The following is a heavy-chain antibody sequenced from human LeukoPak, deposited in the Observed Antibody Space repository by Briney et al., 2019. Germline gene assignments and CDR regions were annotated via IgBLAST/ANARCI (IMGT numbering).Heavy chain of an antibody. Sequence: SETLSLTCTVSNYSISNGYYWGWIRQPPGKGLEWIGSIYHGGSTYSNPSLKSRVTISVDTSKNQFSLMLSSVTAADTAVYYCAREPFNYDSSGYYRYSDYWGQGTLVTVSS. V-gene: IGHV4-38-2*02. J-gene: IGHJ4*02. D-gene: IGHD3-22*01. CDR2: IYHGGST. CDR1: NYSISNGYY. CDR3: AREPFNYDSSGYYRYSDY.